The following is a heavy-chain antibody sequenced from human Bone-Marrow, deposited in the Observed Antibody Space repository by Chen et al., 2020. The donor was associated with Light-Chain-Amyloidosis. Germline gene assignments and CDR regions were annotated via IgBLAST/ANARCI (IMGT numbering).Heavy chain of an antibody. J-gene: IGHJ5*02. D-gene: IGHD5-12*01. CDR1: GDSVTDYY. V-gene: IGHV4-59*02. CDR2: IYYSASP. CDR3: ARYEPHFSDSIISGYTA. Sequence: QVQLQESGPGLVKPSEILPLTCTVSGDSVTDYYWSWIRQPPGKALEWMGYIYYSASPNYNPSLESRISISVDPSNNQFSLNLRSVTAADTAVYYCARYEPHFSDSIISGYTAWGQGTSVTVSS.